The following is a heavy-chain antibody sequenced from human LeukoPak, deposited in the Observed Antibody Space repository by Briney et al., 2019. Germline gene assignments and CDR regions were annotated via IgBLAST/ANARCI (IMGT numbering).Heavy chain of an antibody. CDR1: GFTFSSYT. D-gene: IGHD3-10*01. V-gene: IGHV3-21*01. Sequence: GGSLRLSCAVSGFTFSSYTMNWVRQAPGKGLEWVSSISTSSSYIYYADSVKGRFTISRDNAKNSLYLQMNSLRAEDTAVYYCARDLVRGVTHYFGMDVWGQGTTVTVSS. CDR2: ISTSSSYI. J-gene: IGHJ6*02. CDR3: ARDLVRGVTHYFGMDV.